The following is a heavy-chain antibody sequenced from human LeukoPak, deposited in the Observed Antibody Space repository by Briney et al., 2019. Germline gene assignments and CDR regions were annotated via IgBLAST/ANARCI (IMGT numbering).Heavy chain of an antibody. CDR3: ARDSPHYTMIVVVKFDY. CDR2: ISSSGSTI. J-gene: IGHJ4*02. Sequence: GGSLRLSCAASGFTFSSYEMNWVRQAPGKGLEWVSYISSSGSTIYYADSVKGRFTISRANAKNSLYLQMNSLRAEDTAVYYCARDSPHYTMIVVVKFDYWGQGTLVIVSS. CDR1: GFTFSSYE. V-gene: IGHV3-48*03. D-gene: IGHD3-22*01.